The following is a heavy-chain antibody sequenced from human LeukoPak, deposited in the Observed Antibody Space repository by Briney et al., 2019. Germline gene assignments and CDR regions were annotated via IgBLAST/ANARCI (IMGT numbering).Heavy chain of an antibody. CDR1: GGSLTGYY. Sequence: SETLSLTCGVYGGSLTGYYWSWIRQPPGKGLEWIGEISHSGSTNYSPSLKSRVTISVDTSKAQFSLKLRSVTAADTAVYYCAKIGDAGLGSHDYWGQGTLVTISS. J-gene: IGHJ4*02. CDR2: ISHSGST. CDR3: AKIGDAGLGSHDY. D-gene: IGHD3-10*01. V-gene: IGHV4-34*01.